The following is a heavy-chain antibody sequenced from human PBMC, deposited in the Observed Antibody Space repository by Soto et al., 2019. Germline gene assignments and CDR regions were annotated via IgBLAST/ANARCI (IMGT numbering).Heavy chain of an antibody. CDR3: ATTPLGDGYGRDGLDN. D-gene: IGHD5-18*01. CDR2: IIPIFDIP. V-gene: IGHV1-69*02. CDR1: GGPYSKYS. Sequence: QVQLVQSGTEVKKPGSSVTVSCKASGGPYSKYSISWVRQAPGQGLEWMGRIIPIFDIPNYAQKFQGRVPITEDKSRTSVYRDRRSLRSGDTAVHYCATTPLGDGYGRDGLDNWGQGTLATVPS. J-gene: IGHJ4*02.